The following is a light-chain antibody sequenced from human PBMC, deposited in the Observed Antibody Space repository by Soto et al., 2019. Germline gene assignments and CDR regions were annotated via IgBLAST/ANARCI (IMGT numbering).Light chain of an antibody. V-gene: IGKV1-5*03. CDR2: KAS. J-gene: IGKJ1*01. CDR3: QQYNSYSVT. Sequence: DIQMTQSPSTLSASVGDRVTITCRASQSISSWLAWYQQKPGKAPNLLIYKASSLESGVPSRFSGSGSGTEFTLTISSLQPDDFATYYCQQYNSYSVTFGQGTKVDIK. CDR1: QSISSW.